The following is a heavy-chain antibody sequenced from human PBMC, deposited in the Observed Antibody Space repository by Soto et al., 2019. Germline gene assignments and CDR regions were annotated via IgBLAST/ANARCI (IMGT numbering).Heavy chain of an antibody. J-gene: IGHJ4*02. CDR2: ISPYDSDT. Sequence: EVQLVQSGAEVKKPGEPLKISCKGSGSSFTTYWIGWVRQMPGKGLEWMGIISPYDSDTRYGPSFQRQVTFSADESITTAYLQGTSLKASDSAMYYCARQGSKYGPNFDFWGQGTVVTVSP. CDR3: ARQGSKYGPNFDF. CDR1: GSSFTTYW. V-gene: IGHV5-51*01. D-gene: IGHD3-10*01.